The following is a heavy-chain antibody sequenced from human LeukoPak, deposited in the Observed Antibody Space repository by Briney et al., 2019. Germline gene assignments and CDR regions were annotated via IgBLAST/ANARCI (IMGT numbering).Heavy chain of an antibody. CDR3: ARVPRGYDYYGMDV. CDR2: ITGSGTRT. Sequence: GGSLRLFCAASEFTFSSYAMSWVRQAPGKGLEWVAAITGSGTRTYYRDSVRGRFTISRDNSKNTLFLQMIRLRVEDTALYYCARVPRGYDYYGMDVWGQGTTVTVSS. CDR1: EFTFSSYA. V-gene: IGHV3-23*01. J-gene: IGHJ6*02. D-gene: IGHD3-10*01.